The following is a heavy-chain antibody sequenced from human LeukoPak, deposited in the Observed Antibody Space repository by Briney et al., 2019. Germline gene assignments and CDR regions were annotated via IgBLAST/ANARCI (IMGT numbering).Heavy chain of an antibody. CDR3: ARYRARIAAGELDY. V-gene: IGHV3-30*01. J-gene: IGHJ4*02. Sequence: PGRSLRLSCAASGFTFSSYAMHWVRQAPGKGLEWVAVISYDGSNKYYADSVKGRFTISRDNSKNTLYLQMNSLRAENTAVYYCARYRARIAAGELDYWGQGTLVTVSS. D-gene: IGHD6-13*01. CDR2: ISYDGSNK. CDR1: GFTFSSYA.